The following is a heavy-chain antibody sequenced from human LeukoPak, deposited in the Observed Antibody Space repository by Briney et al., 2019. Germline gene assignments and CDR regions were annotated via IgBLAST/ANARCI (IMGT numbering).Heavy chain of an antibody. CDR3: TRVGAITRPFDY. D-gene: IGHD1-26*01. Sequence: GESLRISCTASGFTFGDYAMSWFRQAPGKGLEWVGFIRSKAYGGTTEYAASVKGRFTISRDDSKSIAYLQMNSLKTEDTAVYYCTRVGAITRPFDYWGQGTLVTVSS. V-gene: IGHV3-49*03. CDR2: IRSKAYGGTT. CDR1: GFTFGDYA. J-gene: IGHJ4*02.